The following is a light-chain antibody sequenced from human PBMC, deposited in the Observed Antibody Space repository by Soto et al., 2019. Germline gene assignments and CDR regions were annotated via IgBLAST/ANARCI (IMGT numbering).Light chain of an antibody. CDR1: SSNIGSNY. J-gene: IGLJ2*01. Sequence: QSVLTQPPSASEAPRQRVTISCSGSSSNIGSNYVYWYRQFPGTAPKLLIQRNNQRPSGVPARFSGSKSGTSASLAISGLRSEDEADYYCGGWDDSLSGPVFGGGTKLTVL. CDR3: GGWDDSLSGPV. CDR2: RNN. V-gene: IGLV1-47*01.